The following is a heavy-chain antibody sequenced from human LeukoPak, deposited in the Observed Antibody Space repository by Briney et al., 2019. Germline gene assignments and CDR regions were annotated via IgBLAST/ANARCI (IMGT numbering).Heavy chain of an antibody. D-gene: IGHD2/OR15-2a*01. CDR3: ARDNTWYFDL. V-gene: IGHV1-18*01. J-gene: IGHJ2*01. Sequence: GSVKVSFTASGYTFNSYAISWVRQAPGQGLEWMGWISPYNGNTNSAQRFQGRVTMTTDTSTSAAYMELRSLRSDDTAVYYCARDNTWYFDLWGRGTLVTVSS. CDR1: GYTFNSYA. CDR2: ISPYNGNT.